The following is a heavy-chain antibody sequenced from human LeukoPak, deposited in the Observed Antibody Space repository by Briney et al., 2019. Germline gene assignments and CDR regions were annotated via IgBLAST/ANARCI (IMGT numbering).Heavy chain of an antibody. CDR3: ARVVGSSSPTYFDY. Sequence: SQTLSLTCAVSGYSISSGYYWGWIRQPPGKGLEWIGSIYHSGSTYYNPSLKSRVTISVDTSKNQFSLKLSSVTAADTAVYYCARVVGSSSPTYFDYWGQGTLVTVSS. D-gene: IGHD6-13*01. V-gene: IGHV4-38-2*01. CDR2: IYHSGST. J-gene: IGHJ4*02. CDR1: GYSISSGYY.